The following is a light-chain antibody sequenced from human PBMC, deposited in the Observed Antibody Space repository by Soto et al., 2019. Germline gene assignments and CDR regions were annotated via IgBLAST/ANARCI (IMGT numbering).Light chain of an antibody. J-gene: IGLJ2*01. Sequence: LTQPHSVSDSPGKTVTISCTRSSGSIASNYMQWFQQRPGSAPTAVIYEDNQRPSGVPDRFSGSIDSSSNAASLTISGLKTEDEADYYCQSSDSSNVVFGGGTKLTVL. CDR1: SGSIASNY. V-gene: IGLV6-57*04. CDR2: EDN. CDR3: QSSDSSNVV.